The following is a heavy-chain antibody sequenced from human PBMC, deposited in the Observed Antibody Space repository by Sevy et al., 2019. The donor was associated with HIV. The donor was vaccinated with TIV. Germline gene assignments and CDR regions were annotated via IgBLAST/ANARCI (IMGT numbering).Heavy chain of an antibody. D-gene: IGHD3-22*01. CDR3: ARLEWSNITMIVVFID. CDR2: IYYSGST. CDR1: GGSISSSSYY. V-gene: IGHV4-39*01. Sequence: SETLSLTCTVSGGSISSSSYYWGWIRQPPGKGLEWIGSIYYSGSTYYNPSLKSRVTISVDTSKNQFSLKLSSVTAADTAVYYCARLEWSNITMIVVFIDWGQGTLVTVSS. J-gene: IGHJ4*02.